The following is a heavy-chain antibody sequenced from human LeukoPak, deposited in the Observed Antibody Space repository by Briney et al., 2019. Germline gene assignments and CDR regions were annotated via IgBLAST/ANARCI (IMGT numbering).Heavy chain of an antibody. J-gene: IGHJ4*02. CDR1: GYTFTGYY. D-gene: IGHD6-6*01. CDR3: AREGEIAAQALDY. Sequence: GASVKVSCKASGYTFTGYYMHWVRQAPGQGLEWMGWINPNSGGTNYAQKFQGWVTMTRDTSISTAYMELSRLRSDDTAVYYCAREGEIAAQALDYWGQGTLVTVSS. CDR2: INPNSGGT. V-gene: IGHV1-2*04.